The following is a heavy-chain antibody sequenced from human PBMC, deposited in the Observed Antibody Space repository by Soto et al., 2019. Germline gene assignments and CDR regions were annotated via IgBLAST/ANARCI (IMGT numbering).Heavy chain of an antibody. J-gene: IGHJ4*02. V-gene: IGHV3-13*01. CDR1: GFSFSSYD. CDR2: MVPAGET. D-gene: IGHD2-15*01. CDR3: ERGGYFSGSATADY. Sequence: GXSLRLSCAASGFSFSSYDLHWFRQATVKGLEWRAAMVPAGETYYPGSVRGRFTISRKIAKNSLYLKLNGLRAEDTALYYCERGGYFSGSATADYWGQGTLVPVSS.